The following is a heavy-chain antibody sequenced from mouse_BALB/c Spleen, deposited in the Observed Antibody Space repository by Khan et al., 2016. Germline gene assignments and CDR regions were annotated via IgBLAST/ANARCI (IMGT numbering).Heavy chain of an antibody. Sequence: EVQLQESGPDLVKPSQSLSLTCTVTGYSISSGYSWHWIRQFPGNKLEWMAYIHYSGSPNYNPSLKSRISITRDTSKNQFFLQLISVTTEDTAIYYCTRGDYYGSGYWGQGTTLTVSS. CDR1: GYSISSGYS. V-gene: IGHV3-1*02. D-gene: IGHD1-1*01. CDR2: IHYSGSP. CDR3: TRGDYYGSGY. J-gene: IGHJ2*01.